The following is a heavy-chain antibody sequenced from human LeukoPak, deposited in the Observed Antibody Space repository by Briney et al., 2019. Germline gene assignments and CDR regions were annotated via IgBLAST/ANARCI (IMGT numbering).Heavy chain of an antibody. CDR3: ARLLSGYCYTPVGHYYYYMDV. Sequence: GASVKVSCKASGYTFSSYGLSWVRQAPGQGLEWMGWISVHNGKTKYAQRFQGRVTMTTDTSTSTGYMELRSLSSDDTAVYYCARLLSGYCYTPVGHYYYYMDVWGKGTTVTVSS. CDR2: ISVHNGKT. CDR1: GYTFSSYG. J-gene: IGHJ6*03. D-gene: IGHD3-22*01. V-gene: IGHV1-18*01.